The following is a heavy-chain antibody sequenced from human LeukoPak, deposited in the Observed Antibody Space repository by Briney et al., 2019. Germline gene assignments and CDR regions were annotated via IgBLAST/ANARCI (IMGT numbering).Heavy chain of an antibody. J-gene: IGHJ4*02. V-gene: IGHV1-18*01. CDR3: ARGVNTPLGVVPAAHDDY. CDR2: ISVYNGNT. D-gene: IGHD2-2*01. CDR1: GYTFTSYG. Sequence: ASVNVSCKASGYTFTSYGISWVRQAPGQGLEWMGWISVYNGNTNYAQKLQGRVTMTTDASTSTAYMELRSLRSDDTAVYYCARGVNTPLGVVPAAHDDYWGQGTLVTVSS.